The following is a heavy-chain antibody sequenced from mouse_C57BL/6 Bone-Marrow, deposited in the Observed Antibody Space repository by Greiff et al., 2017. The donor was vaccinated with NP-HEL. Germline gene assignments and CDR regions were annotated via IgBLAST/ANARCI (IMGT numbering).Heavy chain of an antibody. V-gene: IGHV1-54*01. J-gene: IGHJ3*01. CDR1: GYAFTNYL. CDR3: ARWSPWFAY. CDR2: INPGSGGT. Sequence: VKLQESGAELVRPGTSVKVSCKASGYAFTNYLIEWVKQRPGQGLEWIGVINPGSGGTNYNEKFKGKATLTADKSSSTAYMQLSSLTSEDSAVYFCARWSPWFAYWGQGTLVTVSA.